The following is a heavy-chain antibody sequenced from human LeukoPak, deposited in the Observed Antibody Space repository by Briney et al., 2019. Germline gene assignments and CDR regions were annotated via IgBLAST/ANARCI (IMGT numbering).Heavy chain of an antibody. D-gene: IGHD3-22*01. Sequence: PGGSLRLSCAVSGITLSNYGMSWVRQAPGKGLEWVAGISAGVGRTTYADSVKGRFTISTDHPKNTLYLQMTSLRADDTGVYFWAKRGVVIRVILVGFHKEAYYFDSWGQGALVTVSS. J-gene: IGHJ4*02. CDR3: AKRGVVIRVILVGFHKEAYYFDS. CDR2: ISAGVGRT. V-gene: IGHV3-23*01. CDR1: GITLSNYG.